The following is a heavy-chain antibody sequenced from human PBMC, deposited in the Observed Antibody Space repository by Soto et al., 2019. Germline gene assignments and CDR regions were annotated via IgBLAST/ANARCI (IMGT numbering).Heavy chain of an antibody. D-gene: IGHD6-19*01. Sequence: QVQLQASGPGLVKPSETLLLTCTVSGYSVRRYYWSWTRQSPGRGLEWMGYVYHSGINRYRPSLEGRVTMSVDTSRIQFSLQVTSVTAADAAIFFCPRRLADAGIDRFDAWGQGIPVAVSS. CDR1: GYSVRRYY. CDR2: VYHSGIN. V-gene: IGHV4-59*02. CDR3: PRRLADAGIDRFDA. J-gene: IGHJ5*02.